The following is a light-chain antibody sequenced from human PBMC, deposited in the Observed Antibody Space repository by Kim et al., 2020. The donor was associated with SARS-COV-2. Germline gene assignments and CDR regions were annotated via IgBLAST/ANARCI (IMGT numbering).Light chain of an antibody. J-gene: IGLJ2*01. Sequence: QSALTQPPFAAGCPGQSVTISCTGTRSDVGGYAHVSWYQHQSGKAPKLIIYAVTQRPSGVPDRFSGSKSDNTASLTVSVLQAGDEGVYYCASYTTSDNLIFGGGTQLTVL. CDR1: RSDVGGYAH. CDR2: AVT. CDR3: ASYTTSDNLI. V-gene: IGLV2-8*01.